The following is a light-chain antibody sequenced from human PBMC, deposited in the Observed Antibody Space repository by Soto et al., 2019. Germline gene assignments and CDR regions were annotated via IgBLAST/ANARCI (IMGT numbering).Light chain of an antibody. CDR1: SGHSSHA. J-gene: IGLJ2*01. V-gene: IGLV4-69*01. CDR3: QTWGSGFRV. Sequence: QSVLTQSPSASASLGASVKLTCTLSSGHSSHAIAWHQQQPEKGPRYLMKLNSDGSHSKGDGIPDRFSGSSSGAERYLTISSLQSDDEADYFCQTWGSGFRVFGGGTQLTVL. CDR2: LNSDGSH.